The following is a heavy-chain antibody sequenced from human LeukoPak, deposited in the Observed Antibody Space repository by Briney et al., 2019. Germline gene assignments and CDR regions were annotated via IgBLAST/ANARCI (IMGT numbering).Heavy chain of an antibody. J-gene: IGHJ5*02. Sequence: GGSLRLSCAASGFTFSGSAMHWVRQASGKGLEWVGRIRSKANSYATAYAASVNGRFTISRDDSKNTAYLQMNSLNTEDTAVYYCTRLGSSGWYNWFDPWGQGTLVTASS. CDR1: GFTFSGSA. CDR2: IRSKANSYAT. V-gene: IGHV3-73*01. D-gene: IGHD6-19*01. CDR3: TRLGSSGWYNWFDP.